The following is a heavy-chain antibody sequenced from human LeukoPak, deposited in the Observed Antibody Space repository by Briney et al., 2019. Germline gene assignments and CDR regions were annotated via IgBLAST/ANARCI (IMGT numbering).Heavy chain of an antibody. CDR2: IRSKANSYAT. CDR3: TRHVDSSFNYMDV. D-gene: IGHD2-21*01. V-gene: IGHV3-73*01. Sequence: GGSLKLSCAASGFTFSGSAMHCVRQASGKGLEWVGRIRSKANSYATAYAASVKGRFTISRDDSKNTAYLQMNSLKTEDTAVYYCTRHVDSSFNYMDVWGKGTTVTVSS. J-gene: IGHJ6*03. CDR1: GFTFSGSA.